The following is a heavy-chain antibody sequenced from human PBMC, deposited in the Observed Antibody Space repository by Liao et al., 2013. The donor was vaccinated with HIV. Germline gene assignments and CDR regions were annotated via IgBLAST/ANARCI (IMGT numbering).Heavy chain of an antibody. CDR2: IYTSGST. CDR3: ARELNSSGWYAGDAFDI. Sequence: QVQLQESGPGLVKPSETLSLTCTVSGDSIDGYYWSWIRQPAGKGLEWIGRIYTSGSTNYNPSLKSRVTMSVDTSKNQFSLKLSSVTAADTAVYYCARELNSSGWYAGDAFDIVGPRDNGHRLF. V-gene: IGHV4-4*07. D-gene: IGHD6-19*01. J-gene: IGHJ3*02. CDR1: GDSIDGYY.